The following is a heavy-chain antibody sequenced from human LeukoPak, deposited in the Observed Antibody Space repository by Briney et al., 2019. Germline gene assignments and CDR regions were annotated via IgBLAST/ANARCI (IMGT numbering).Heavy chain of an antibody. D-gene: IGHD3-10*01. V-gene: IGHV4-61*02. CDR1: GGSISSGSYY. CDR3: ARGMVRGVIADP. J-gene: IGHJ5*02. Sequence: SETLSLTCTVSGGSISSGSYYWSWIRQPAGKGLEWIGRIYTSGSTNYNPSLKSRVTISVDTSKNQFSLKLSSVTAADTAVYDCARGMVRGVIADPWGQGTLVTVSS. CDR2: IYTSGST.